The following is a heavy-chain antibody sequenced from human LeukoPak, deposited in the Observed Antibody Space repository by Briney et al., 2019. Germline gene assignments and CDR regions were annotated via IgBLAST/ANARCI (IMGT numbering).Heavy chain of an antibody. CDR1: GFTFSSYA. CDR3: AMEQRKYSAGFTIDY. V-gene: IGHV3-30-3*01. D-gene: IGHD2-15*01. CDR2: ISYDGSNK. Sequence: GRSLRLSCAASGFTFSSYAMHWVRQAPGKGLEWVAVISYDGSNKYYADSVKGRSTISRDNSKNTLYLQMNSLRAEDTAVYYCAMEQRKYSAGFTIDYWGQGTLVTVSS. J-gene: IGHJ4*02.